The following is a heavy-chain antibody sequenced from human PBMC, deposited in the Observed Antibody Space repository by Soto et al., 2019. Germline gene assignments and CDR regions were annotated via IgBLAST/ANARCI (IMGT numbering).Heavy chain of an antibody. J-gene: IGHJ6*02. CDR3: VKDGSSGWPYYYGMDV. CDR2: ISYDGSNK. D-gene: IGHD6-19*01. V-gene: IGHV3-30*18. CDR1: GFTFSSYG. Sequence: VGSVRLSCAGSGFTFSSYGMHWVRQAPGKGLEWVAVISYDGSNKYYADSLKGRFTVSRDNSKNTLYLQMSSLRAEDTAVYYCVKDGSSGWPYYYGMDVWGQGTTVTVSS.